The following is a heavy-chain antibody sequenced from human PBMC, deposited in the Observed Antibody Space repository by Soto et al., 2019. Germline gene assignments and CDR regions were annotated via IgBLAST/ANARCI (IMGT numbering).Heavy chain of an antibody. CDR3: IVTTDLLDHYYYGMDV. D-gene: IGHD4-4*01. V-gene: IGHV4-39*01. CDR2: IYYSGST. Sequence: SETLSLTCTVSGGSISSSSYYWGWIRQPPGKGLEWIGSIYYSGSTYYNPSLKSRVTISVDTSKNQFSLKLSSVTAADTAVYYCIVTTDLLDHYYYGMDVWGQATTVTVSS. CDR1: GGSISSSSYY. J-gene: IGHJ6*02.